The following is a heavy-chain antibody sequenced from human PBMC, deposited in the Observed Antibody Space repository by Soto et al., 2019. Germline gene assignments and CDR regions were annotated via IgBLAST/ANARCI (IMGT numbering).Heavy chain of an antibody. J-gene: IGHJ4*02. CDR2: IWYDGSNT. D-gene: IGHD7-27*01. V-gene: IGHV3-33*01. CDR3: VRDLLGSGGHFDY. CDR1: GFIFSSFG. Sequence: SLRLSCAASGFIFSSFGMRWVRQAPGKGLEWVAHIWYDGSNTYYADSVKGRFTISRDNSRNTVYLQMNSLRAEDTAVYHCVRDLLGSGGHFDYWGQGTPVTVSS.